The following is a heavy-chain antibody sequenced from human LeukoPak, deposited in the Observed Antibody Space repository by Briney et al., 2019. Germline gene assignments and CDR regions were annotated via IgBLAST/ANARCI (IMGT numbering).Heavy chain of an antibody. D-gene: IGHD6-19*01. CDR2: ISSSGSTI. V-gene: IGHV3-48*04. CDR1: GFTFSSYS. J-gene: IGHJ4*02. Sequence: PGGSLRLSCAASGFTFSSYSMNWVRQAPGKGLEWVSYISSSGSTIYYADSVKGRFTISRDNAKNSLYLRMNSLRAEDTAVYYCARDSGWQGYDYWGQGTLVTVSS. CDR3: ARDSGWQGYDY.